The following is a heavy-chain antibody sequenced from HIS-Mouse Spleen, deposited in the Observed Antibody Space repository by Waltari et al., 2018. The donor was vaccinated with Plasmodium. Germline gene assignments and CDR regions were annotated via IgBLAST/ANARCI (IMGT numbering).Heavy chain of an antibody. D-gene: IGHD6-13*01. CDR3: ASSWYWYFDL. Sequence: EVQLVESGGGLVQPGGSLRLSCAASGFTFSRSWMGWVRQAPGKGVEWVAKKRKDGSEKYYVESWKCRFTISRDNAKNSLYLQMNSLRAEDTAVYYCASSWYWYFDLWGRGTLVTVSS. J-gene: IGHJ2*01. CDR2: KRKDGSEK. CDR1: GFTFSRSW. V-gene: IGHV3-7*01.